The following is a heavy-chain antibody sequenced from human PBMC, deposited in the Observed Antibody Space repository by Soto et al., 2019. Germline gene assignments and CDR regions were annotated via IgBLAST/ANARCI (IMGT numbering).Heavy chain of an antibody. CDR1: GDSLRSGDYY. D-gene: IGHD2-2*01. CDR3: ARGVDTMAFDH. Sequence: QVQLQESGPGLVKPSQTLSLTCTVSGDSLRSGDYYWSWIRQPPGEGLEWIGYIYNSGSTYYEPSLRSRLTISEDLSQNQLSLRLPAVTAADTAVYYCARGVDTMAFDHWGQGTLVTVSS. V-gene: IGHV4-30-4*01. CDR2: IYNSGST. J-gene: IGHJ5*02.